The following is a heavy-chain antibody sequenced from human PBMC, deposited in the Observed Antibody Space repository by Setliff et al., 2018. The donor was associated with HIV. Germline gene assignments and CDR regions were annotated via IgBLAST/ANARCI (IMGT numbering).Heavy chain of an antibody. CDR2: VYYTGES. Sequence: SETLSLTCSVYGGSISRGGRYWGWIRQHPGRGLEWPGYVYYTGESFYKPSLGGRVTILQDKSKNQFSLELRSVTAADTAVYYCASATVGGASPFDSWGLGTLVTVSS. J-gene: IGHJ4*02. V-gene: IGHV4-31*03. D-gene: IGHD4-4*01. CDR1: GGSISRGGRY. CDR3: ASATVGGASPFDS.